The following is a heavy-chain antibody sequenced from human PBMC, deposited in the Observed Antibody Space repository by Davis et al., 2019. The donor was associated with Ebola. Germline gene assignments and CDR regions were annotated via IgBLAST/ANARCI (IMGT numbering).Heavy chain of an antibody. CDR3: ARDKERWELPYLDAFDI. CDR2: ISSSGSYI. V-gene: IGHV3-21*01. CDR1: GFTFSSYS. D-gene: IGHD1-26*01. J-gene: IGHJ3*02. Sequence: GESLKISCAASGFTFSSYSMNWVRQAPGKGLEWVSSISSSGSYIYYADSVKGRFTISRDNAKNSLYLQMNSLRAEDTAVYYCARDKERWELPYLDAFDIWGQGTMVTVSS.